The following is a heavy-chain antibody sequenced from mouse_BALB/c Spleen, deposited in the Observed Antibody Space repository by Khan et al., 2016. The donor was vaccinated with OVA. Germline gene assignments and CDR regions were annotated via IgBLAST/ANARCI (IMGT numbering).Heavy chain of an antibody. CDR1: GYTFTDFA. D-gene: IGHD2-2*01. CDR2: ISTHYGNI. V-gene: IGHV1S137*01. J-gene: IGHJ3*01. CDR3: ARGGGNDRFAY. Sequence: QVRLQQSGPELVGPGVSVKISCKGSGYTFTDFAMHWVKQSHAKSLEWIGVISTHYGNIDYNQKFKDKATMTVDKSSNTAYMELARFTSEDPAVYYGARGGGNDRFAYWGQGTLVTVSA.